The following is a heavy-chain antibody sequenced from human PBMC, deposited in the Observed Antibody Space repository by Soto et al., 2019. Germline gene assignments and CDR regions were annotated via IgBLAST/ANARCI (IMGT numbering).Heavy chain of an antibody. CDR3: ARAEGTYTWSSEFDY. J-gene: IGHJ4*02. Sequence: SETLSLTCTVSAGSISSGDYYWGRIRQPPVKGLGWIGYTYYSGSTYYNPPLKSRVTISVDTSKNQFSLKLSSVPAADTAVYYCARAEGTYTWSSEFDYWGQGTLVTVPQ. CDR1: AGSISSGDYY. D-gene: IGHD3-16*01. V-gene: IGHV4-30-4*01. CDR2: TYYSGST.